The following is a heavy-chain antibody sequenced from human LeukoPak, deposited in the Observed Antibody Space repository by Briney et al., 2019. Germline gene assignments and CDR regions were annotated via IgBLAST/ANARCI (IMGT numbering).Heavy chain of an antibody. Sequence: SETLSLTCAVSGGSISSNSYYWGWIRQPPGKGLEWIGSIYYSGSTYYNASLKSQVSISIDTSKNQFSLRLSSVTAADTAVYYCARESGARSGWYSYWGQGTLVTVSS. CDR1: GGSISSNSYY. V-gene: IGHV4-39*07. CDR3: ARESGARSGWYSY. D-gene: IGHD6-19*01. J-gene: IGHJ4*02. CDR2: IYYSGST.